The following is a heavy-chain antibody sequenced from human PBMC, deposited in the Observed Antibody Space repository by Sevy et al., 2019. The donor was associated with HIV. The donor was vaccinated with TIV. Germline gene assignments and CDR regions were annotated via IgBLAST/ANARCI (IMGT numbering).Heavy chain of an antibody. D-gene: IGHD4-17*01. J-gene: IGHJ4*02. CDR3: ARDLPPSATTVPHFDC. V-gene: IGHV3-48*03. CDR1: GFAFSSYE. CDR2: ISNSGTAM. Sequence: GGSLRLSCAASGFAFSSYEMNWVCQAPGKGLEWISHISNSGTAMYYSDSVRGRFTISRDNARRSLYLQMNSLRAEDTAVYYCARDLPPSATTVPHFDCWGQGTLVTVSS.